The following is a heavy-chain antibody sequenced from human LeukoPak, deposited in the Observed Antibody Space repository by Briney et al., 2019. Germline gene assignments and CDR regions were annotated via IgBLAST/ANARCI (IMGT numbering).Heavy chain of an antibody. CDR3: VKEPGNISAGY. V-gene: IGHV3-23*01. CDR1: GFTFNNYA. J-gene: IGHJ4*02. CDR2: ISGTGNSI. Sequence: PGGSLRLSCAASGFTFNNYAMIWVRQAPGKGLEWVSPISGTGNSIYYADSVKGRFTISRDNSKNTLFLQMNSLRAEDTAVYYCVKEPGNISAGYWGPGTLVTVSS. D-gene: IGHD2/OR15-2a*01.